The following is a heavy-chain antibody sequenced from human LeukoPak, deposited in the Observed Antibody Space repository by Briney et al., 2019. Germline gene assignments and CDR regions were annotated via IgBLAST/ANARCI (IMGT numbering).Heavy chain of an antibody. V-gene: IGHV1-69*04. CDR1: GGTFSSYA. Sequence: SVKVSCKASGGTFSSYAISWVRQAPGQGLEWMGRIIPILGIANYAQKFQGRVTITADKSTSTAYMELSSLRSEDTAVYYCARDGDYYGSGNFDYWGQGTLVTVSS. D-gene: IGHD3-10*01. CDR3: ARDGDYYGSGNFDY. J-gene: IGHJ4*02. CDR2: IIPILGIA.